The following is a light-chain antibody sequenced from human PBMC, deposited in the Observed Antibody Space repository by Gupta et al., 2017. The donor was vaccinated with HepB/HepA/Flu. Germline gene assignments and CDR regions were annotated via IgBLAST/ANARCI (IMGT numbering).Light chain of an antibody. V-gene: IGKV3-20*01. Sequence: EIVLTPSPGTLSLSPGERTTLSSRPSESVGIAYLVWYQQKPGQAPRLLIYAASTRDSGIPERFSGSGSGTEFTLTISRLEPEDFAVYYCQQYGSSPSTFGQGTRLEIK. CDR1: ESVGIAY. CDR2: AAS. CDR3: QQYGSSPST. J-gene: IGKJ5*01.